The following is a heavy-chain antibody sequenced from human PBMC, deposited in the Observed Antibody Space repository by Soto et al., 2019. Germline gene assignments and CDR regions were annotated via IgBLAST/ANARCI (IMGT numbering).Heavy chain of an antibody. V-gene: IGHV1-69*13. D-gene: IGHD6-25*01. Sequence: GASVKVSCKASGGTFSSSAISWLRQAPGQGLEWMGGIIPIFGTANYAQKFQGRVTITADESTSTAYLELSSLRSEDTAVYYCARVVEQRRYNWFDPWGQGTLVTVSS. CDR2: IIPIFGTA. CDR3: ARVVEQRRYNWFDP. CDR1: GGTFSSSA. J-gene: IGHJ5*02.